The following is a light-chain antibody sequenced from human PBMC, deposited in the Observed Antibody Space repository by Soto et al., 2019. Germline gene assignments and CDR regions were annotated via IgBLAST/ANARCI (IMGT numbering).Light chain of an antibody. V-gene: IGLV4-69*01. CDR1: SGHGNYV. Sequence: QLVLTQSPSASASLGASVKLTCTLSSGHGNYVIAWHQQQPEKGPRYLMKVKSDGSHNKGDGIPDRFSGSSSGAERYLAISSLQSEDEADYYCQTWDTGIVVFGGATKLTVL. J-gene: IGLJ2*01. CDR2: VKSDGSH. CDR3: QTWDTGIVV.